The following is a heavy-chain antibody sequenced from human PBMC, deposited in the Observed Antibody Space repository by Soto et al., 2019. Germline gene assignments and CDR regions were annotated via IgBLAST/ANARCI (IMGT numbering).Heavy chain of an antibody. J-gene: IGHJ6*02. V-gene: IGHV3-23*01. CDR2: ISGSGGST. CDR3: AKGSGLEPNYYGMDV. D-gene: IGHD1-1*01. Sequence: EVQLLESGGGLVQPGGSLRLSCAASGFTFRSYAMSWVRQAPGKGLEWVSGISGSGGSTYYADSVKGRFTISRDNSKNTLYLQMNSLRVEDTAVYYCAKGSGLEPNYYGMDVWGQGTTVPVSS. CDR1: GFTFRSYA.